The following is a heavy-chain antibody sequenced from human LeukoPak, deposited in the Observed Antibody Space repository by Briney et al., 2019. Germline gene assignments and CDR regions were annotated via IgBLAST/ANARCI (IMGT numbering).Heavy chain of an antibody. CDR3: ARARYSGSWNDY. CDR1: GGAFSGYY. V-gene: IGHV4-34*01. J-gene: IGHJ4*02. D-gene: IGHD6-13*01. Sequence: SETLSLTCAVYGGAFSGYYWNWIRQPPGKGLEWIGEINHSGSTKYNPSLKSRVTISGDTSKKQFSLNLSSVTAADTALYYCARARYSGSWNDYWGQGTLVTVSP. CDR2: INHSGST.